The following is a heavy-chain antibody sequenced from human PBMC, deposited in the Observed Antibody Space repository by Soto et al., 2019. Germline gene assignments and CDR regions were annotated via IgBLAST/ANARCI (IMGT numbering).Heavy chain of an antibody. J-gene: IGHJ6*02. V-gene: IGHV3-53*01. CDR2: IYSGGST. CDR1: GFTVSSNY. CDR3: ARRRRTVPNYYYGMDV. Sequence: PGGSLRLSCAASGFTVSSNYMSWVRQAPGKGLEWVSVIYSGGSTYYADSVKGRFTVSRDNSKNTLYLQMNSLRAEDTAVYYCARRRRTVPNYYYGMDVWGQGTTVTVSS. D-gene: IGHD4-4*01.